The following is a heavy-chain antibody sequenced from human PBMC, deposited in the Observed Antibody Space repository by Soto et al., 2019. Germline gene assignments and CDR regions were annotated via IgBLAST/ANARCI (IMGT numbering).Heavy chain of an antibody. D-gene: IGHD6-19*01. V-gene: IGHV1-18*01. CDR3: ARRQWLVGGYYYGMDV. J-gene: IGHJ6*02. CDR1: GYTFTNYG. CDR2: NSAYNGNT. Sequence: QVQLVQSGAEVKKPGASVKVSCKASGYTFTNYGISWVRQAPGQGLEWMGWNSAYNGNTNNAQKLQGRVTMTTDTPTSPAYMELRSLRSDDTAVYYCARRQWLVGGYYYGMDVWGQGTTVTVSS.